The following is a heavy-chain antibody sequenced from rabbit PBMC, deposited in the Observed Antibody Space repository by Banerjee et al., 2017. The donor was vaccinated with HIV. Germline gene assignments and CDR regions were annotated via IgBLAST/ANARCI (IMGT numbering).Heavy chain of an antibody. J-gene: IGHJ4*01. Sequence: QSLEESGGDLVKPGASLTLTCTASGFSFSSACDMCWVRQAPGKGLEWIGYIDPVFGSTYYASWVNGRFTISSHNAQNTLYLQLNSLTAADTATYFCAREGNSYDDYGGYNLWGPGTLVTVS. D-gene: IGHD2-1*01. CDR1: GFSFSSACD. V-gene: IGHV1S40*01. CDR3: AREGNSYDDYGGYNL. CDR2: IDPVFGST.